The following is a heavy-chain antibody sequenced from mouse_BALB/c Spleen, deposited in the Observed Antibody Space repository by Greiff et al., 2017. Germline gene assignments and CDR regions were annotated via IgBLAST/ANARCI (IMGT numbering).Heavy chain of an antibody. Sequence: QVQLQQSGAELARPGASVKLSCKASGYTFTDYYINWVKQRTGQGLEWIGEIYPGSGNTYYNEKFKGKATLTADKSSSTAYMQLSSLTSEDYAVDFCARQGYRYDGAMDYWGQGTSVTVSS. CDR3: ARQGYRYDGAMDY. V-gene: IGHV1-77*01. J-gene: IGHJ4*01. CDR2: IYPGSGNT. CDR1: GYTFTDYY. D-gene: IGHD2-14*01.